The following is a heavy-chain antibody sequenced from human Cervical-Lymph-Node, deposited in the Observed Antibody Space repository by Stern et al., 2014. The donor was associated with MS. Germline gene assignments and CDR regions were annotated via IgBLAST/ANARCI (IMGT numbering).Heavy chain of an antibody. D-gene: IGHD1-1*01. J-gene: IGHJ3*02. Sequence: VQLVESGAEGKKPGSSVKVSCKASGYSFRMYAMTWVRQAPGQGLEWMGEISPMSGTPKYAPRFQGRVTFTADEATTTAYMEVSSLRSDDTAVYYCARRLGYNDGFDIWGQGTMVSVSS. V-gene: IGHV1-69*01. CDR3: ARRLGYNDGFDI. CDR1: GYSFRMYA. CDR2: ISPMSGTP.